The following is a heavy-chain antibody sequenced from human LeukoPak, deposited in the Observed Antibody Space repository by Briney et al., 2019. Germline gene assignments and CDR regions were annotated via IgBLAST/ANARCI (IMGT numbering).Heavy chain of an antibody. CDR2: IRYDGSNK. J-gene: IGHJ6*03. V-gene: IGHV3-30*02. D-gene: IGHD6-19*01. CDR1: GFTFSSYG. Sequence: GGSLRLSCAASGFTFSSYGMHWVRQAPGKGLEWVAFIRYDGSNKYYADSVKGRFTISRDNSKNTLYLQMNSLRAEDTAVYYCARATPTYSGWPYYYYYMDVWGKGTTVTVSS. CDR3: ARATPTYSGWPYYYYYMDV.